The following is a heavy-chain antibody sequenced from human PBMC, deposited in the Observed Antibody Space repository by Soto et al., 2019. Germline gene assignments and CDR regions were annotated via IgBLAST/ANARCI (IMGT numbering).Heavy chain of an antibody. CDR1: GGSISSYY. D-gene: IGHD4-4*01. CDR3: ARANQAVTTINYYYYMDV. V-gene: IGHV4-59*01. J-gene: IGHJ6*03. CDR2: IYYSGST. Sequence: SETLSLTCTVSGGSISSYYWSWIRQPPGKGLEWIGYIYYSGSTNYNPSLKSRVTISVDTSKNQFSLKLSSVTAADTAVYYCARANQAVTTINYYYYMDVWGKGTTVTVS.